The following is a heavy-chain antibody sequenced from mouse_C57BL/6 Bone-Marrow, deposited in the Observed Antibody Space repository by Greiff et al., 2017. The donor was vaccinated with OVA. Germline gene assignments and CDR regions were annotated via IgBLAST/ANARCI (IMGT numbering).Heavy chain of an antibody. Sequence: QVQLQQPGAELVKPGASVKLSCKASGYTFTSYWMQWVKQRPGQGLEWIGEIDPSDSYTNYNQKFKGKATLTVDTSSSTAYMQLSSLTSEDSAVYYCARSRDYDGAYWGQGTLVTVSA. CDR2: IDPSDSYT. V-gene: IGHV1-50*01. CDR3: ARSRDYDGAY. D-gene: IGHD2-4*01. J-gene: IGHJ3*01. CDR1: GYTFTSYW.